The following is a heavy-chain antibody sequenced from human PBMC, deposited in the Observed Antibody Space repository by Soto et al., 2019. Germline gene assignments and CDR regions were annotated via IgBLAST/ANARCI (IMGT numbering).Heavy chain of an antibody. Sequence: VGSLRLSCAASGFTCSSYDMSWVRQAPGKGLEWVSTILVDGRTFYVDSVKGRFTISRDNSKNTVYLQMNSLTAGDTALYYCAKATATGGGAFDICGRGTMVTVSS. CDR1: GFTCSSYD. D-gene: IGHD2-8*02. CDR3: AKATATGGGAFDI. CDR2: ILVDGRT. V-gene: IGHV3-23*01. J-gene: IGHJ3*02.